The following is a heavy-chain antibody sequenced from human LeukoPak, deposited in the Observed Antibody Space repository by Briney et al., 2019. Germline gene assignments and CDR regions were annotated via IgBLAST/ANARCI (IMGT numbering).Heavy chain of an antibody. J-gene: IGHJ4*02. CDR3: AKDLSLGMVYGAYYFDY. CDR2: ISGSGYST. D-gene: IGHD2-8*01. CDR1: GFTFSDYY. Sequence: GGSLRLSCAASGFTFSDYYMSWMRQAPGKGLEWVSAISGSGYSTDYADSVKGRFTISRDNPRDTLYLQMNSLRAEDTAVYYCAKDLSLGMVYGAYYFDYWGQGTLVTVSS. V-gene: IGHV3-23*01.